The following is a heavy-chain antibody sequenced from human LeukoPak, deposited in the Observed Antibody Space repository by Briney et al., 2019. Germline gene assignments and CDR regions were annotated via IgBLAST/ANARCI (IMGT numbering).Heavy chain of an antibody. CDR1: GFTFSNYA. CDR3: AKDPYRASSGLVDY. CDR2: ISGSGGTT. D-gene: IGHD5-12*01. J-gene: IGHJ4*02. Sequence: GGSLRLSCATSGFTFSNYAVSWVRQAPGKGLEWVSSISGSGGTTYYADSVKGRFTISRDNSKNTLYLQMNSPRAEDTAVYYCAKDPYRASSGLVDYWGQGTLVTVSS. V-gene: IGHV3-23*01.